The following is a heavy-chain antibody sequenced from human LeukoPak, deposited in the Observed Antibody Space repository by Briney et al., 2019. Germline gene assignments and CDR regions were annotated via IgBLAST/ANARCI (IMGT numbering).Heavy chain of an antibody. CDR1: GGSISSYY. J-gene: IGHJ3*02. CDR3: ARQRVGAFDI. V-gene: IGHV4-59*08. CDR2: IYYSGST. D-gene: IGHD1-26*01. Sequence: SETLSLTCTVSGGSISSYYWSWIRQPPGKGLEWIGYIYYSGSTNYNPSLKSRVTISVDTSKNQFSLKLSSVTAADTAVYHCARQRVGAFDIWGLGTMVIVSS.